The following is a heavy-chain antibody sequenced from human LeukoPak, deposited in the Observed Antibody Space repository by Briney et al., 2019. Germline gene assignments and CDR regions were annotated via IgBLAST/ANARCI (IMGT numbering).Heavy chain of an antibody. CDR3: ALTYGDYVGEGDY. D-gene: IGHD4-17*01. V-gene: IGHV1-8*01. Sequence: ASVKVSCKASGYTFTSYDINWVRQATGQGLEWIGWMNPNSGNTGYAQKFQGRVTMTRNTSISTAYMELSSLRSEDTAVYYCALTYGDYVGEGDYWGQGTLVTVSS. CDR2: MNPNSGNT. J-gene: IGHJ4*02. CDR1: GYTFTSYD.